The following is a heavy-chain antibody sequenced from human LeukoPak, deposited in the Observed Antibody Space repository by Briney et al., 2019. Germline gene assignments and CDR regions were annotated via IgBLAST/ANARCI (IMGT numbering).Heavy chain of an antibody. D-gene: IGHD3-22*01. Sequence: GSLRLSCAASGFPFSSYSMNWVRQAPGKGLEWVSSISTSSRYIYYADSVKGRFTISRDNSKNTLYLQMNSLRAEDTAVYYCATHTTYYYDSSGYYFDYWGQGTLVTVSS. CDR2: ISTSSRYI. CDR3: ATHTTYYYDSSGYYFDY. V-gene: IGHV3-21*04. CDR1: GFPFSSYS. J-gene: IGHJ4*02.